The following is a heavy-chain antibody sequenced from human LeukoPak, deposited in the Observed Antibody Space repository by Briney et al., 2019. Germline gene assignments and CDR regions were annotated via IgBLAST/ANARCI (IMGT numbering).Heavy chain of an antibody. CDR3: ARGSGYYTGIAAAGTIDY. CDR2: IIPILGIA. D-gene: IGHD6-13*01. CDR1: GGTFSSYA. V-gene: IGHV1-69*04. Sequence: ASVKVSCKASGGTFSSYAISWVRQAPGQGLEWMGRIIPILGIANYAQKFQGRVTITADKSTSTAYMELSSLRSEDTAVYYCARGSGYYTGIAAAGTIDYWGQGTLVTVSS. J-gene: IGHJ4*02.